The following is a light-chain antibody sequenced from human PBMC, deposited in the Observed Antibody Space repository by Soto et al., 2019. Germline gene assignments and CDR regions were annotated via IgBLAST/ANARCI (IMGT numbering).Light chain of an antibody. J-gene: IGLJ1*01. Sequence: QSVLTQPPSVSGPPGQGVTISCTGTSPNFGAGKDVTGYQQLPGKAPKLLIYVNSNRPSGVPDRFSGSKSGTSASLAITGLQAEDEADYYCQSYDSSLSYVFGTGTKLTVL. CDR3: QSYDSSLSYV. V-gene: IGLV1-40*01. CDR2: VNS. CDR1: SPNFGAGKD.